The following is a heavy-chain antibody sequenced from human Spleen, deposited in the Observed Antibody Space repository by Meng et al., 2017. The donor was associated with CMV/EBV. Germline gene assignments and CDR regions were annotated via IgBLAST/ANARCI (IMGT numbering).Heavy chain of an antibody. Sequence: SVKVSCKASRDTFSSYTIVWVRQAPGQGLEWMGGIIPMFDIANYAQKFQGRVTITADTSTSTAYMELSSLRSEDTAMYYCARDFLTGRNWFDPWGQGTLVTVSS. D-gene: IGHD3-9*01. CDR1: RDTFSSYT. V-gene: IGHV1-69*10. CDR2: IIPMFDIA. J-gene: IGHJ5*02. CDR3: ARDFLTGRNWFDP.